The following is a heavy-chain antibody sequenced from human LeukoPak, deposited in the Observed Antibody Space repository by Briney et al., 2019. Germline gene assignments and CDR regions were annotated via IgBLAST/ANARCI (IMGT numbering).Heavy chain of an antibody. D-gene: IGHD2-15*01. J-gene: IGHJ4*02. CDR2: IDSDGSST. CDR1: GFTFSYYW. CDR3: ARSGAPTPDY. V-gene: IGHV3-74*01. Sequence: GGSLRLSCAASGFTFSYYWMHWVRQAPGKGLVWVSRIDSDGSSTIYADSVKGRFTISRDNAKNTLNLQMNSLRAEDTGLYYCARSGAPTPDYWGQGTLVIVSS.